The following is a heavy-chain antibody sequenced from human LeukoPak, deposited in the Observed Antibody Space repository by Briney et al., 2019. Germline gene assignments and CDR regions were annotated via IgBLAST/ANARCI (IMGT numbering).Heavy chain of an antibody. D-gene: IGHD1-14*01. CDR1: GGSFSGYY. J-gene: IGHJ5*02. CDR3: ANRRALTENWFDP. V-gene: IGHV4-34*01. CDR2: INHSGST. Sequence: PSETLSLTCAVYGGSFSGYYWSWIRQPPGKGLEWIGEINHSGSTNYNPSLKSRVTISVDTSKNQSSLKLSSVTAADTAVYYCANRRALTENWFDPWGQGTLVTVSS.